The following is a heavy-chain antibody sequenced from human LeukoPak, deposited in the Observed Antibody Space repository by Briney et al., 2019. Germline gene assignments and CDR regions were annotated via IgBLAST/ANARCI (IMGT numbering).Heavy chain of an antibody. J-gene: IGHJ4*02. V-gene: IGHV3-23*01. Sequence: GGSLRLSCAASGFTFSSYAMSWVRQAPGKGLEWVSAISGSGGSTYYADSVKGRFTISRDNSKNTLYLQMNSLRAEDTAVYYCAKDNSYGGNSPLCVYWGQGTLVTVSS. CDR1: GFTFSSYA. CDR3: AKDNSYGGNSPLCVY. CDR2: ISGSGGST. D-gene: IGHD4-23*01.